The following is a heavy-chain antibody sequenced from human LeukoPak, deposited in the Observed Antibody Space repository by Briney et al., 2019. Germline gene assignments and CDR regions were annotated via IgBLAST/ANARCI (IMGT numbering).Heavy chain of an antibody. CDR2: IYYSGST. V-gene: IGHV4-34*01. D-gene: IGHD6-13*01. Sequence: SETLSLTCAVYGGSFSGYYWGWIRQPPGKGLEWIGNIYYSGSTYYNPSLKSRVTISVDTSKNQFSLKLSSVTAADTAVYYCARQEQQLIYNWFDPWGQGTLVTVSS. CDR1: GGSFSGYY. J-gene: IGHJ5*02. CDR3: ARQEQQLIYNWFDP.